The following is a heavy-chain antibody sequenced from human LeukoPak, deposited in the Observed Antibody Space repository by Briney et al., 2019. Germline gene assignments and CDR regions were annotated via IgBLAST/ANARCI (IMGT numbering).Heavy chain of an antibody. Sequence: SETLSLTCTVSGGSISSYYWSWIRQPPGKGLEWIGYIYYSGSTNYNPSLESRVTISVDTSKNQFSLKLSSVTAADTAVYYCARAGVVSNPNSYWYSDLWGRGTLVTVSS. J-gene: IGHJ2*01. CDR1: GGSISSYY. CDR3: ARAGVVSNPNSYWYSDL. V-gene: IGHV4-59*01. D-gene: IGHD3-3*01. CDR2: IYYSGST.